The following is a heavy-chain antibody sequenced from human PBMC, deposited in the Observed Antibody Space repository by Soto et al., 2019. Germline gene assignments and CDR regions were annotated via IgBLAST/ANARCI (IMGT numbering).Heavy chain of an antibody. CDR2: INHSGGST. Sequence: QVQLVQSGAEVKKPGASVQVSCKASGYTFTSYYMHWVRQAPGQGLEWMGIINHSGGSTSYAQKFQGRDTMTRDTSTCTVYMGLSSLRYEDTAVYYCARERGRITIVRGSGGWFEPWGQGPLVTVSS. CDR3: ARERGRITIVRGSGGWFEP. D-gene: IGHD3-10*01. J-gene: IGHJ5*02. V-gene: IGHV1-46*01. CDR1: GYTFTSYY.